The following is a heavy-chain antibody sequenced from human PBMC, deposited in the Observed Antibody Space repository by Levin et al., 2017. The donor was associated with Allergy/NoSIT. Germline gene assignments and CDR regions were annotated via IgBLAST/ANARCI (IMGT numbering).Heavy chain of an antibody. CDR1: GFTFSTYHA. J-gene: IGHJ3*01. CDR2: ISGSGDST. V-gene: IGHV3-23*01. D-gene: IGHD2-21*01. Sequence: GGSLRLSCAASGFTFSTYHAMSWVRQAPGKGLEWVSVISGSGDSTHYADSVKGRFTISRDTSKNTVYLQMNSLTADDTALYYCAKLAAPAPSIFSDAFEVWGQGTVVT. CDR3: AKLAAPAPSIFSDAFEV.